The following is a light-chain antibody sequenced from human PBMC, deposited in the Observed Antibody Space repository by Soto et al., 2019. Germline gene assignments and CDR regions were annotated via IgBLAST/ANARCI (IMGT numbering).Light chain of an antibody. V-gene: IGLV1-40*01. Sequence: QSALTQPPSVSGAPGQRVTISCTGSSSNIGAGYDVHWYQQLPGTAPKLLIYGNSNRPSGVPDRFSGSKSGTSASLAITGLQAEDESDYYCQSYDRSLSGSGIFGTGTKLTVL. J-gene: IGLJ1*01. CDR1: SSNIGAGYD. CDR2: GNS. CDR3: QSYDRSLSGSGI.